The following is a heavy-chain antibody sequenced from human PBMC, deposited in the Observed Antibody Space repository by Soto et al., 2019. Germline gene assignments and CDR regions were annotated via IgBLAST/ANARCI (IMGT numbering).Heavy chain of an antibody. CDR3: AKDISRRHSSGWELIDY. V-gene: IGHV3-9*01. Sequence: GGSLRLSCAASGFTFSSYAMSWVRQAPGKGLEWVSGISGSSGSIGYADSVKGRFTISRDNAKNSLYLQMNSLRAEDTALYYCAKDISRRHSSGWELIDYWGQGTLVTVSS. CDR2: ISGSSGSI. J-gene: IGHJ4*02. CDR1: GFTFSSYA. D-gene: IGHD6-19*01.